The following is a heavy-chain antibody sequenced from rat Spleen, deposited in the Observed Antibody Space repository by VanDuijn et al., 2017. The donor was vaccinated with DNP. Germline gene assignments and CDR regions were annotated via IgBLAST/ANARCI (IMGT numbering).Heavy chain of an antibody. J-gene: IGHJ3*01. CDR3: TRLGERLFDY. V-gene: IGHV5-7*01. Sequence: EVQLVESGGGLVQPGGSLKLSCAASGFTFSDYNMAWVRQAPKKGLEWVATITYEGRTAYYRDSVKGQFTISRDNSETTLNLQMDSLRSEDTATYFCTRLGERLFDYWGRGTLVTVSS. CDR2: ITYEGRTA. D-gene: IGHD5-1*01. CDR1: GFTFSDYN.